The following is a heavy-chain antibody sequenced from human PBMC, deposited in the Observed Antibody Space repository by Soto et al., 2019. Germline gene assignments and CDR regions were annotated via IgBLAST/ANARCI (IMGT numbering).Heavy chain of an antibody. J-gene: IGHJ3*02. V-gene: IGHV3-11*01. D-gene: IGHD4-17*01. CDR3: ARPLTVTTWGDAFDI. CDR2: ISSSGSTI. CDR1: GFTFSDYY. Sequence: QVQLVESGGGLVKPGGSLRLSCAASGFTFSDYYRNWIRPAPGKGLEWVSYISSSGSTIYYADSVKGRFTISRDNAKNSLYLQMNSLRAEDTAVYYCARPLTVTTWGDAFDIWGQGTMFTVSS.